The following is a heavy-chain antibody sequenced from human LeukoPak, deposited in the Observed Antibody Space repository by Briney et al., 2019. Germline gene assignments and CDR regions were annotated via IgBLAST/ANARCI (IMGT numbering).Heavy chain of an antibody. CDR2: ISGYTGAT. CDR1: GYAFTDHG. CDR3: ARGWRSLQSNQISPFDS. J-gene: IGHJ4*02. V-gene: IGHV1-18*04. D-gene: IGHD5-24*01. Sequence: ASVKVSCKASGYAFTDHGIGWVRQAPGHGLEWLGWISGYTGATNYAQNLQARVTMTTDTATSTAYMELRSLTSDDTAMYYCARGWRSLQSNQISPFDSWGLGTLVTVSS.